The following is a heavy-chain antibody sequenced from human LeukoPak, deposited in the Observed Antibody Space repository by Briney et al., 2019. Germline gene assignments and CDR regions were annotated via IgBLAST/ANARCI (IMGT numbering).Heavy chain of an antibody. CDR3: ARGPHRRTYDRDNWFDP. D-gene: IGHD3-3*01. Sequence: ASVKVSCKASGYTFTGFYMHWVRQAPGQGLEWMGIINPSGGSISSAQKFQGSVTTTRDMSTTTDYMELSSLKSEDTAVYYRARGPHRRTYDRDNWFDPWGQGTLVTVSS. V-gene: IGHV1-46*01. J-gene: IGHJ5*02. CDR1: GYTFTGFY. CDR2: INPSGGSI.